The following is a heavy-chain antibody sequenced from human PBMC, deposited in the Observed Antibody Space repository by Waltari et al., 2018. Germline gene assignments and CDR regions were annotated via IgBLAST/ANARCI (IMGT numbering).Heavy chain of an antibody. D-gene: IGHD3-22*01. J-gene: IGHJ3*02. Sequence: QVQLVQSGAEVKKPGASVKVSCKASGYTFTGYYMHWVRQAPGQGLEWMGRINPNRGGTNYAQKFQGRVTMTRDTSISTAYMELSRLRSDDTAVYYCARRPYYYDSSGYYYGAFDIWGQGTMVTVSS. CDR2: INPNRGGT. CDR3: ARRPYYYDSSGYYYGAFDI. V-gene: IGHV1-2*06. CDR1: GYTFTGYY.